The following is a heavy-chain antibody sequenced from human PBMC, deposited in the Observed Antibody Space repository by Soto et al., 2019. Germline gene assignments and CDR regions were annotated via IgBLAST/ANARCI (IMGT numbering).Heavy chain of an antibody. CDR2: IYYSGST. CDR1: GASFTGHY. J-gene: IGHJ4*02. Sequence: PSETLSLTCAVSGASFTGHYWSWIRQHPGKGLEWIGYIYYSGSTYYNPSLKSRVTISVDTSKNQFSLKLSSVTAADTAVYYCARGQDSGSYPFDYWGQGTLVTVSS. D-gene: IGHD1-26*01. V-gene: IGHV4-31*11. CDR3: ARGQDSGSYPFDY.